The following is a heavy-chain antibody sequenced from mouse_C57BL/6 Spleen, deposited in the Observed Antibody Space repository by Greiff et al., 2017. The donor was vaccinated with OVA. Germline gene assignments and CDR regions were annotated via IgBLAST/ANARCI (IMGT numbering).Heavy chain of an antibody. CDR3: TAGSNLFAY. V-gene: IGHV6-3*01. CDR2: IRLKSDNYET. CDR1: GFTFSNYW. J-gene: IGHJ3*01. Sequence: EVKLVESGGGLVQPGGSMKLSCVASGFTFSNYWMNWVRQSPEKGLEWVAQIRLKSDNYETHYAESVKGRFTISRDDSKSSVYLQMNNLRAEDTGIYYCTAGSNLFAYWGQGTLVTVSA. D-gene: IGHD2-5*01.